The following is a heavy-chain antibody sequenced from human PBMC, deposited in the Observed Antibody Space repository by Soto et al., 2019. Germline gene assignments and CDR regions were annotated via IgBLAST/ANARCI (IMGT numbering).Heavy chain of an antibody. Sequence: ASVKVSCKASGYTFTSYGISWVRQAPGRGLEWMGWISAYNGNTNYAQKLQGRVTMTTDTSTSTAYMELRSLRSDDTAVYYCATRDPYCSSTSCYSTWFDPWGQGTLVTVSS. CDR3: ATRDPYCSSTSCYSTWFDP. CDR1: GYTFTSYG. V-gene: IGHV1-18*01. CDR2: ISAYNGNT. J-gene: IGHJ5*02. D-gene: IGHD2-2*01.